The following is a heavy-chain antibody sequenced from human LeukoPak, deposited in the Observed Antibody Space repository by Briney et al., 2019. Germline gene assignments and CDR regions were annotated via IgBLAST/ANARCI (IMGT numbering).Heavy chain of an antibody. CDR2: IYSSGGT. V-gene: IGHV4-31*03. Sequence: PSETLSLTCTVSGGSIGSGGFYWSWIRQHPGKGLEWIGYIYSSGGTHYNPSLKSRVTISVDTSENLFSLMLNSVTAADTAVYYCASSRHSGSYYVLDYWGQGTLVTVSS. J-gene: IGHJ4*02. CDR1: GGSIGSGGFY. D-gene: IGHD1-26*01. CDR3: ASSRHSGSYYVLDY.